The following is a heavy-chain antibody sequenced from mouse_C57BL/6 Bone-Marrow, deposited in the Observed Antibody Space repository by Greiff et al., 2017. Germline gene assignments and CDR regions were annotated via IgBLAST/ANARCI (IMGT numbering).Heavy chain of an antibody. D-gene: IGHD2-2*01. V-gene: IGHV6-6*01. CDR2: IRNKANNHAT. CDR3: TRPPMVTTSYYYAMDY. J-gene: IGHJ4*01. Sequence: EVKVEESGGGLVQPGGSMKLSCAASGFTFSDAWMDWVRQSPEKGLEWVAEIRNKANNHATYYAESVKGRFTISRDDSKSSVYLQMNSLRAEDTGIYYCTRPPMVTTSYYYAMDYWGQGTSVTVSS. CDR1: GFTFSDAW.